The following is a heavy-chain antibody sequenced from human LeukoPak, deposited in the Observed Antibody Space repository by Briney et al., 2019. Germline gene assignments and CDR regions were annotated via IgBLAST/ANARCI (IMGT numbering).Heavy chain of an antibody. Sequence: SENLSFNGSGSAGSISSYYWSWIRPPPGKGLEWIGYIYYSGSNNYSPALKSRVTISVDTSKNQFSLKPGSVTAADTAVYYCARKGDTAMVNYYCGQGTLVTVSS. D-gene: IGHD5-18*01. CDR3: ARKGDTAMVNYY. CDR2: IYYSGSN. V-gene: IGHV4-59*01. CDR1: AGSISSYY. J-gene: IGHJ4*02.